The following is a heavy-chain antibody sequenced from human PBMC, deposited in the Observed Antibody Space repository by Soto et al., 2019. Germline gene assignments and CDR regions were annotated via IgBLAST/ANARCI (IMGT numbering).Heavy chain of an antibody. CDR1: GYTFTSYG. Sequence: ASVKVSCKASGYTFTSYGISWVRQAPGQGLEWMGWISAYNGNTNYAQKHQGRVTMTTDTSTSTAYMELRSLRSDDTAVYYCARGLYYYDSSGYYYGLGYFDYWGQGTLVTVSS. D-gene: IGHD3-22*01. CDR2: ISAYNGNT. J-gene: IGHJ4*02. V-gene: IGHV1-18*01. CDR3: ARGLYYYDSSGYYYGLGYFDY.